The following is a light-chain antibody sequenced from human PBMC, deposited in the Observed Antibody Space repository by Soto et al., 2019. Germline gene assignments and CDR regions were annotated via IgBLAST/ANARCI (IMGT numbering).Light chain of an antibody. Sequence: QSVLTQPASVSGSPGQSITISCTGTSSDVGGYNYVSWCQHNPGKAPKLMMYDVNNRPSGVSNRFSGSKSGNAASLTISGLQAEDEADYFCKSYTSSSTYVFGTGTKVTVL. V-gene: IGLV2-14*03. CDR2: DVN. J-gene: IGLJ1*01. CDR3: KSYTSSSTYV. CDR1: SSDVGGYNY.